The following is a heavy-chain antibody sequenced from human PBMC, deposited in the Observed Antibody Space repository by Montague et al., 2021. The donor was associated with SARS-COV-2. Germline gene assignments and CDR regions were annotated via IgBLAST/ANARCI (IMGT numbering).Heavy chain of an antibody. CDR3: ARSLITASGTGSNFDS. V-gene: IGHV4-39*07. CDR2: IHYSGT. Sequence: SETLSLTCTVSGGSIGASNYLWGWIRQPPGKGLEWIGDIHYSGTYYNPSLRSRVTMSRDLSENQFSLRLRSVTAADTALYYCARSLITASGTGSNFDSWGQGTLVAVSS. D-gene: IGHD6-13*01. CDR1: GGSIGASNYL. J-gene: IGHJ4*02.